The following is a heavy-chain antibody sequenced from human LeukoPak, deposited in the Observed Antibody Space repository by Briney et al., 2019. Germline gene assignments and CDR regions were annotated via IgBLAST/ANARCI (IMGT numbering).Heavy chain of an antibody. CDR2: ISGSGGTT. V-gene: IGHV3-23*01. J-gene: IGHJ6*02. Sequence: GGSLRLSCAASRFTLNTYAMSWVRQAPGKGLEWVSAISGSGGTTSYADSVKGRFTISRDNSKNTLYLQMNSLRAEDTAVYYCAREIRALYYGMDVWGQGTTVTVSS. CDR1: RFTLNTYA. CDR3: AREIRALYYGMDV.